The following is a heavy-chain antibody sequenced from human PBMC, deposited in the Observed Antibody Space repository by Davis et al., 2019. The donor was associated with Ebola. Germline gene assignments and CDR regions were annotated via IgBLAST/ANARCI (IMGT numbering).Heavy chain of an antibody. Sequence: MPSETLSLTCAVSGGSISSSNWWSWIRQPPGKGLEWIGEINHSGSTNYNPSLKSRVTISVDTSKNQFSLKLSSVIAADTAVYYCARVTYYYDSSGSLYYFDYWGQGTLVTVSS. CDR3: ARVTYYYDSSGSLYYFDY. CDR1: GGSISSSNW. V-gene: IGHV4-4*02. D-gene: IGHD3-22*01. J-gene: IGHJ4*02. CDR2: INHSGST.